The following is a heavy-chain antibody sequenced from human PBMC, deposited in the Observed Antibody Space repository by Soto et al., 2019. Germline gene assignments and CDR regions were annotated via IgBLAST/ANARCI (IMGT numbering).Heavy chain of an antibody. Sequence: QESGPGLVKPSETLSLICSVSGDSITAYYLSWLRQSPGKELEWIGYIYHNGETNYKPSLESRVTISAATSKNQSSLRLSSVTATDTGVYYCARDKGGEFLKGSGMDVWGQGTTVIVSS. D-gene: IGHD3-10*01. CDR1: GDSITAYY. J-gene: IGHJ6*02. CDR2: IYHNGET. V-gene: IGHV4-59*01. CDR3: ARDKGGEFLKGSGMDV.